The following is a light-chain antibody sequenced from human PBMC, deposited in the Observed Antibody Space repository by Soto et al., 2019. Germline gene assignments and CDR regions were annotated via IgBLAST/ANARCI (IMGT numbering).Light chain of an antibody. Sequence: QSVLTQPPSVSGAPGQRVTISCTGSSSNIGAGYDVYWYQQLPGTAPKLLIYGNSNRPSGVPDRFSGSKSGTTASLAITGLQAEDEADYYCQSYASSLSGVVFGGGTKVTVL. CDR3: QSYASSLSGVV. V-gene: IGLV1-40*01. CDR1: SSNIGAGYD. CDR2: GNS. J-gene: IGLJ2*01.